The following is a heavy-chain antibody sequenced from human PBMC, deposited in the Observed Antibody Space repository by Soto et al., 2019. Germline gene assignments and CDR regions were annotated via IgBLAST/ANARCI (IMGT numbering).Heavy chain of an antibody. J-gene: IGHJ4*01. CDR3: ARDNGYSYGPYFDY. Sequence: QVQLVQSGAEVKKPGASVKVSCRDSGYTFSNYETSWVRQAPGQGLEWMGWVSGYKDNTDYAQKCQGRVTMTTDTSTSTAYMEVRSLTSDATTVYYCARDNGYSYGPYFDYWGXGTVVTVSS. CDR1: GYTFSNYE. V-gene: IGHV1-18*01. D-gene: IGHD5-18*01. CDR2: VSGYKDNT.